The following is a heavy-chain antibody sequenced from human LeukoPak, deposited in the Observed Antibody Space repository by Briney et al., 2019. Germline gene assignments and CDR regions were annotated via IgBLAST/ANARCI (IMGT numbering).Heavy chain of an antibody. J-gene: IGHJ4*02. V-gene: IGHV3-48*03. CDR3: ARESGSYYVFDY. Sequence: GGSLRHSCAASGFTFSSYEMNWVRQAPGKGLEWVSYISSSGSTIYYADSVKGRFTISRDNAKNSLYLQMNSLRAEDTAVYYCARESGSYYVFDYWGQGTLVTVSS. CDR2: ISSSGSTI. D-gene: IGHD1-26*01. CDR1: GFTFSSYE.